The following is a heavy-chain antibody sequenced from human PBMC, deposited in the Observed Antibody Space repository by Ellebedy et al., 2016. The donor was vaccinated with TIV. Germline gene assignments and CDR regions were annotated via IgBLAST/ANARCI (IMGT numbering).Heavy chain of an antibody. CDR1: GDSVSSSRAT. V-gene: IGHV6-1*01. J-gene: IGHJ4*02. CDR3: ARRGAVGAANTLDY. D-gene: IGHD1-26*01. Sequence: SQTLSLTCAISGDSVSSSRATWHWIRQSPSRGLEWLGRTYYRSKWFHEYAVAVRGRITINTDTVKNQFSLQLHSVTPEDTAVYYCARRGAVGAANTLDYWGQGALVTISS. CDR2: TYYRSKWFH.